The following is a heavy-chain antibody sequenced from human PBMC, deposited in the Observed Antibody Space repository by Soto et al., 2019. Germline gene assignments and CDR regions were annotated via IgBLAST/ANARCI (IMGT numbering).Heavy chain of an antibody. Sequence: QVQLVESGGGVVQPGRSLRLSCAASGFTFSSCAMHWVRQAPGKGLEWVALISSDESNKYYIDSVKGRFTISRDNSKNTLYLQMNSLRVDNTAVYYCPRVVEWLFSSIASWGQGILVTVSS. CDR1: GFTFSSCA. CDR3: PRVVEWLFSSIAS. J-gene: IGHJ4*02. V-gene: IGHV3-30-3*01. D-gene: IGHD3-3*01. CDR2: ISSDESNK.